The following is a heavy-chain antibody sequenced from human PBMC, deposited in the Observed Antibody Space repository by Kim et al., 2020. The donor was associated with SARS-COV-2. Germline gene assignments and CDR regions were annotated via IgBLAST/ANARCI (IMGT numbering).Heavy chain of an antibody. Sequence: GGSLRLSCAASGFIVSSSWMHWVRQAPGTGLVWVARINTDGSSTGYGDSVKGRFTISRDDAKNTLYLEMNSLRAEDSALYYCARGFAGHCSGGSCYQNRFDPWGPGTLVTVSS. CDR3: ARGFAGHCSGGSCYQNRFDP. CDR2: INTDGSST. V-gene: IGHV3-74*01. J-gene: IGHJ5*02. D-gene: IGHD2-15*01. CDR1: GFIVSSSW.